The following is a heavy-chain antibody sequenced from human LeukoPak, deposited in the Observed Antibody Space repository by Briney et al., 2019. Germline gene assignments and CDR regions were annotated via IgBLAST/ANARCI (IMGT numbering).Heavy chain of an antibody. J-gene: IGHJ3*02. V-gene: IGHV1-18*01. CDR1: GYTFTSYG. CDR2: ISAYNGNT. D-gene: IGHD5-18*01. CDR3: ARDVWIQLWLGPTGDAFDI. Sequence: ASVTVSCKASGYTFTSYGISWVRQAPGQGLEWMGWISAYNGNTNYAQKLQGRVTMTTDTSTSTAYMELRSLRSDDTAVYYCARDVWIQLWLGPTGDAFDIWGQGTMVTVSS.